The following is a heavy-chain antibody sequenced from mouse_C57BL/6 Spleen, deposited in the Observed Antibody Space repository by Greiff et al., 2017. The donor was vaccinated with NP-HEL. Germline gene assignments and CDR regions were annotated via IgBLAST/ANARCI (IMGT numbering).Heavy chain of an antibody. V-gene: IGHV1-55*01. Sequence: VQLQESGAELVKPGASVKMSCKASGYTFTSYWITWVKQRPGQGLEWIGDIYPGSGSTNYNEKFKSKATLTVDTSSSTAYMQLSSLTSEDSAVYYCARMGYYGYLGDFDVWGTGTTVTVSS. CDR1: GYTFTSYW. CDR2: IYPGSGST. J-gene: IGHJ1*03. CDR3: ARMGYYGYLGDFDV. D-gene: IGHD2-2*01.